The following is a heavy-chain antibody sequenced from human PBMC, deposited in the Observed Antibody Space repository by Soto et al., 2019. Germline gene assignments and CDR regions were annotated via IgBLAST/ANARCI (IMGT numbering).Heavy chain of an antibody. CDR2: ISYDGSNK. V-gene: IGHV3-30*18. Sequence: GSLRLSCAASGFTFSSYGMYWVRQAPGKGLEWVAVISYDGSNKYYADSVKGRFTISRDNSKNTLYLQMNSLRTEDTAVYSCANTLPPTIWGVVPRWYYGMDFWGQGTTVTVS. CDR1: GFTFSSYG. CDR3: ANTLPPTIWGVVPRWYYGMDF. D-gene: IGHD3-3*01. J-gene: IGHJ6*02.